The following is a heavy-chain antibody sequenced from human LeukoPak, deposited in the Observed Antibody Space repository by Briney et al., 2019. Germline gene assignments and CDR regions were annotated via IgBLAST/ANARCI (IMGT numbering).Heavy chain of an antibody. CDR1: GFTFSSYA. CDR2: ISYDGSNK. D-gene: IGHD3-22*01. Sequence: GGSLRLSCAASGFTFSSYAMHWVRQAPGKGLEWMAVISYDGSNKYYADSVKGRFTISRDNSKNTLYLQMNSLRVEDTAVYYCARTTYYYDSSGLFDYWGQGTLVTVSS. V-gene: IGHV3-30-3*01. J-gene: IGHJ4*02. CDR3: ARTTYYYDSSGLFDY.